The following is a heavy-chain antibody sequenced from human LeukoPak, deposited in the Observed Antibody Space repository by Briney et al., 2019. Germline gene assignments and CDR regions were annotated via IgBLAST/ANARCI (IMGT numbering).Heavy chain of an antibody. CDR2: ISSNGGST. D-gene: IGHD3-3*01. V-gene: IGHV3-64*01. Sequence: PGGSLRPSCAASGFTFSSYAMHWVRQAPGKGLEYVSAISSNGGSTYYANSVKGRFTISRDNSKNTLYLQMGSLRAEDMAVYYCASPLKGEWLLGNLGYWGQGTLVTVSS. CDR3: ASPLKGEWLLGNLGY. CDR1: GFTFSSYA. J-gene: IGHJ4*02.